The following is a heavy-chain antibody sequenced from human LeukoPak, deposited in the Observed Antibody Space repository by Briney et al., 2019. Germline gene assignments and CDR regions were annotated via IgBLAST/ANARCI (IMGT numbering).Heavy chain of an antibody. J-gene: IGHJ4*02. CDR1: GFTFSDYY. D-gene: IGHD5-18*01. CDR3: AREGGYSYGGLFDY. CDR2: IKQDGSEK. V-gene: IGHV3-7*01. Sequence: PGGSLRLSCAASGFTFSDYYMSWIRQAPGKGLEWVANIKQDGSEKYYVDSVKGRFTISRDNAKNSLYLQMNSLRAEDTAVYYCAREGGYSYGGLFDYWGQGTLVTVSS.